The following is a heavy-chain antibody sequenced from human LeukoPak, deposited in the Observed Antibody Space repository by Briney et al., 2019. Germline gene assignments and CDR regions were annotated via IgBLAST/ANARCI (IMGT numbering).Heavy chain of an antibody. D-gene: IGHD2-15*01. CDR2: INPNSGGT. CDR1: GYTFTSYG. J-gene: IGHJ5*02. CDR3: AREAYCSGGSCYSGWFDP. V-gene: IGHV1-2*02. Sequence: ASVKVSCKASGYTFTSYGISWVRQAPGQGLEWMGWINPNSGGTNYAQKFQGRVTMTRDTSISTAYMELSRLRSDDTAVYYCAREAYCSGGSCYSGWFDPWGQGTLVTVSS.